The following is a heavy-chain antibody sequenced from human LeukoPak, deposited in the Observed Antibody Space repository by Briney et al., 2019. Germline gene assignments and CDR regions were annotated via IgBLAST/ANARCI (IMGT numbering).Heavy chain of an antibody. D-gene: IGHD2-2*01. Sequence: SVKVSCKASGGTFSSYAISWVRQAPGQGLEWMGGIIPIFGTANYARKFQGRVTITADESTSTAYMELSSLRSEDTAVYYCARTYFPDIVVVPAAMRYANYYYGMDVWGQGTTVTVSS. CDR1: GGTFSSYA. V-gene: IGHV1-69*13. CDR2: IIPIFGTA. CDR3: ARTYFPDIVVVPAAMRYANYYYGMDV. J-gene: IGHJ6*02.